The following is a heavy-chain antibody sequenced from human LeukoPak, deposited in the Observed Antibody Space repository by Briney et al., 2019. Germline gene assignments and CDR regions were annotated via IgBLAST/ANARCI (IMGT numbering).Heavy chain of an antibody. J-gene: IGHJ5*02. Sequence: GGSLRLSCAASGFTFSSYEMNWVRQAPGKGLEWVSYISSSCSTIYYADSVKGRFTISRDNAKNSLYLQMNSLRAEDTAVHYCAGTITIFGVVTTDWFDPWGQGTLVTVSS. CDR3: AGTITIFGVVTTDWFDP. CDR2: ISSSCSTI. D-gene: IGHD3-3*01. CDR1: GFTFSSYE. V-gene: IGHV3-48*03.